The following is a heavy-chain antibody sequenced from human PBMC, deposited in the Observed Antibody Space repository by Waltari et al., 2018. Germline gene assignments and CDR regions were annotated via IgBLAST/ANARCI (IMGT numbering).Heavy chain of an antibody. CDR1: GYSISSGYY. D-gene: IGHD3-9*01. Sequence: QVQLQESGPGLVKPSETLSLTCAVSGYSISSGYYWGWIRQPPGKGLEWIGSIHHSGSTYYNPSLKSRVTISVDTSKNQFSLKLSSVTAADTAVYYCARIAIHFDWLFLPPYWGQGTLVTVSS. V-gene: IGHV4-38-2*01. CDR2: IHHSGST. J-gene: IGHJ4*02. CDR3: ARIAIHFDWLFLPPY.